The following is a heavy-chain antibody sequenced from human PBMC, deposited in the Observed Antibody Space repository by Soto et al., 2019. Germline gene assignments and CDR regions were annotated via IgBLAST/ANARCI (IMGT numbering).Heavy chain of an antibody. CDR2: INHSGST. D-gene: IGHD5-18*01. J-gene: IGHJ4*02. V-gene: IGHV4-34*01. CDR1: NGSLDGYY. Sequence: QVQLQQWGAGLLKPSETLSLTCAVHNGSLDGYYWSWIRQAPGKGLEWIGEINHSGSTHFNPSLKSRVSMSIDTSKSQVSLTLSSVTAADTAVYFCARGVGYTYSFSVYWGPGTLVTVS. CDR3: ARGVGYTYSFSVY.